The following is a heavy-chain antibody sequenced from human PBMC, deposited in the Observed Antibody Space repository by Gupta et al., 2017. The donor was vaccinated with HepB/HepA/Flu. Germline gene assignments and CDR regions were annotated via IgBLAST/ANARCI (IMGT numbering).Heavy chain of an antibody. Sequence: VMPSETLSLTCSVSGDSIITESFYSGWIRQPPGEGLEWIASVYHRGNTYYNPSLKSRVTMSVDTSDNQFSLKMTSVTAADTAVYYCARTLCCNDVSCYGLGNWVDPWGQGILVTVSS. V-gene: IGHV4-39*01. D-gene: IGHD2-8*01. CDR3: ARTLCCNDVSCYGLGNWVDP. CDR2: VYHRGNT. CDR1: GDSIITESFY. J-gene: IGHJ5*02.